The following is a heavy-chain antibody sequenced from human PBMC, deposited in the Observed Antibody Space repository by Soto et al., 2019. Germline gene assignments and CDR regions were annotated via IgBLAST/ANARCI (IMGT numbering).Heavy chain of an antibody. J-gene: IGHJ5*02. CDR1: GGSISSYY. CDR2: IYYSGST. V-gene: IGHV4-59*01. Sequence: TSETLSLTCTVSGGSISSYYWSWIRQPPGKGLEWIGYIYYSGSTNYNPSLKSRVTISVDTSKNQFSLKLSSVTAADTAVYYCASVKLRGYFDFRWFDPWGQGTLVTVSS. CDR3: ASVKLRGYFDFRWFDP. D-gene: IGHD3-9*01.